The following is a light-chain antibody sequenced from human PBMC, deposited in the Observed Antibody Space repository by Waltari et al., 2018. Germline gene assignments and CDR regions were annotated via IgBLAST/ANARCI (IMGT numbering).Light chain of an antibody. Sequence: LTQSPVTLSLSPGDRATLPCRASQNIGTYLVWYHQKPGQPPRLLIYAASRRATGVPDRFSGSGSGTDFSLTISRLEPEDFAVYYCQNHERLPATFGQGTRVEIK. CDR2: AAS. CDR1: QNIGTY. CDR3: QNHERLPAT. J-gene: IGKJ1*01. V-gene: IGKV3-20*01.